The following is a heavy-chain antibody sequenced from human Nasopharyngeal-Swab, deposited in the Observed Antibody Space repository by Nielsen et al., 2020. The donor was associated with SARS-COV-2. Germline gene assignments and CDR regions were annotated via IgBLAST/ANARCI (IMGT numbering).Heavy chain of an antibody. CDR3: ARAGRVGDAFTGLDV. D-gene: IGHD1-26*01. J-gene: IGHJ6*02. CDR2: INHNERT. CDR1: GGSFNGFY. Sequence: LRLSCSVSGGSFNGFYWNWIRQPPGKGLEWIGEINHNERTNYNPSLKSRVTMLVDTSNNQVSLKLSSVTATDTAVYYCARAGRVGDAFTGLDVWGQGTTVTVSS. V-gene: IGHV4-34*01.